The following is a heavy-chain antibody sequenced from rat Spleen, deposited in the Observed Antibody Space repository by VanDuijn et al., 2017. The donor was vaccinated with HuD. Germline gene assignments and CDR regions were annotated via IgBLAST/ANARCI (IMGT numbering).Heavy chain of an antibody. V-gene: IGHV2-13*01. CDR2: IWGNGNT. CDR1: GFSLSRHG. CDR3: TSPFRWFAY. Sequence: QVHLKESGPGRVQPSQTLSLTCTVSGFSLSRHGVIWVRQPPGKGLEWMGVIWGNGNTNYTSALKSRLSISRDTSKSQVFLKMNNLQSEDTAFYFCTSPFRWFAYWGQGTLVTVSS. J-gene: IGHJ3*01.